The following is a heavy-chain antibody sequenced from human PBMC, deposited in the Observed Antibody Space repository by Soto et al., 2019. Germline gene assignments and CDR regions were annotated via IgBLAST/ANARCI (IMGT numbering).Heavy chain of an antibody. CDR1: GYTFTGHY. Sequence: ASVKVSCKASGYTFTGHYMHWVRQAPGQGLGWMGWINPNSGGTNYAQKFQGRVTMTRDTSISTAYMELSRLRSDDTAVYYCARSPPLRTPWPWGQGTLVTVSS. J-gene: IGHJ5*02. CDR3: ARSPPLRTPWP. CDR2: INPNSGGT. D-gene: IGHD4-17*01. V-gene: IGHV1-2*02.